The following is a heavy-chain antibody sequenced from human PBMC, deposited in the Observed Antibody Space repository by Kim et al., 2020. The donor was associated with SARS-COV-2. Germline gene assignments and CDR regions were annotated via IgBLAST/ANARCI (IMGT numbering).Heavy chain of an antibody. Sequence: GGSLRLSCAASGFTFSSYAMSWVRQAPGKGLEWVSAISGSGGSTYYADSVKGRFTISRDNSKNTLYLQMNSLRAEDTAVYYCAKAGVRRRRAQLVENYYYYGMDVWGQGTTVTVSS. CDR1: GFTFSSYA. J-gene: IGHJ6*02. D-gene: IGHD6-6*01. CDR3: AKAGVRRRRAQLVENYYYYGMDV. CDR2: ISGSGGST. V-gene: IGHV3-23*01.